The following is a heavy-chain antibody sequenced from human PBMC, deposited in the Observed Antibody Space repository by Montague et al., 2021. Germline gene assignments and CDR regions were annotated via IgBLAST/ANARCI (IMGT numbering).Heavy chain of an antibody. J-gene: IGHJ4*02. D-gene: IGHD3-10*01. CDR3: AREGVGDLLFSFDS. CDR1: GDSVSNNNAA. Sequence: CAISGDSVSNNNAAWNWIRESPSRGLEWLGRTYYGSTWYTDYAVXVKGRIAINPDTSKDQFSLQLNSVTPEDTAVYYCAREGVGDLLFSFDSWGQGTLVTVSS. V-gene: IGHV6-1*01. CDR2: TYYGSTWYT.